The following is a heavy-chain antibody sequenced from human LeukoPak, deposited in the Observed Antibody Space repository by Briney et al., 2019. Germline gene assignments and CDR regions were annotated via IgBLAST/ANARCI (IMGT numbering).Heavy chain of an antibody. CDR3: AREEEWYALGTYYKGFDS. CDR1: GFTFSSYA. J-gene: IGHJ4*02. D-gene: IGHD3-10*01. V-gene: IGHV3-23*01. CDR2: ISGSGGNT. Sequence: GGSLRLSCAASGFTFSSYAMSWVRQAAGKGLEWVTGISGSGGNTYYADSVKGRFTISRDNSNNTLYLQMNSLRAEDTAVYYCAREEEWYALGTYYKGFDSWGQGTLVTVSS.